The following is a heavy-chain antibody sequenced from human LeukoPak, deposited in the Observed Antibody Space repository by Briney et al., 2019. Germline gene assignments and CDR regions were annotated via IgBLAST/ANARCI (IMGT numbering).Heavy chain of an antibody. CDR1: GGTFSSYA. J-gene: IGHJ4*02. Sequence: ASVKVSCKASGGTFSSYAISWVRQAPGQGLEWMGGIIPIFGTANYAQKFQGGVTITTDESTSTAYMELSSLRSEDTAVYYCARGDRQTEYYFDYWGQGTLVTVSS. D-gene: IGHD2-21*02. V-gene: IGHV1-69*05. CDR2: IIPIFGTA. CDR3: ARGDRQTEYYFDY.